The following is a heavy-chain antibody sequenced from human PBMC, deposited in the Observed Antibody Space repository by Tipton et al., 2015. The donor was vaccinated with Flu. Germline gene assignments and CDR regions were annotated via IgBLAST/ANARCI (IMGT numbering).Heavy chain of an antibody. CDR1: GFTFGSYN. Sequence: CAASGFTFGSYNMNWVRQAPGKGLEWVSSISSSSAYIYYADSVKGRFTISRDNAKNSLHLQMNSLRADDTAVYYCARDMSGYCNDGNCYLAHFFYGMDVWGQGTTVTVSS. CDR3: ARDMSGYCNDGNCYLAHFFYGMDV. CDR2: ISSSSAYI. V-gene: IGHV3-21*01. J-gene: IGHJ6*02. D-gene: IGHD2-15*01.